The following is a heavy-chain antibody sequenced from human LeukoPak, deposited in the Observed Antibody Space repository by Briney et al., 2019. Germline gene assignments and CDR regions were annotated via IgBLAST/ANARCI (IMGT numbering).Heavy chain of an antibody. CDR3: ARELIWSGYSRYMDV. CDR2: IIPIFGTA. CDR1: GYTFTGYY. J-gene: IGHJ6*03. Sequence: SVKVSCKASGYTFTGYYMHWVRQAPGQGLEWMGGIIPIFGTANYAQKFQGRVTITTDESTSTAYMELSSLRSEDTAVYYCARELIWSGYSRYMDVWGKGTTVTVSS. D-gene: IGHD3-3*01. V-gene: IGHV1-69*05.